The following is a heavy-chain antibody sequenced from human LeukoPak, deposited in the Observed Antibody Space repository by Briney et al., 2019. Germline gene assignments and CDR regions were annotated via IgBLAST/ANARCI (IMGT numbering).Heavy chain of an antibody. Sequence: PSETLSLTCAVYGGSFSGYYWSWIRQPPGKGLEWIGYIYYSGSTNYNPSLKGRVTISVDTSKNQFSLKLSSVTAAETAVYYCAREGRYRYGYNEYHSYMDIWGKGTTVTVSS. D-gene: IGHD5-24*01. J-gene: IGHJ6*03. V-gene: IGHV4-59*01. CDR1: GGSFSGYY. CDR2: IYYSGST. CDR3: AREGRYRYGYNEYHSYMDI.